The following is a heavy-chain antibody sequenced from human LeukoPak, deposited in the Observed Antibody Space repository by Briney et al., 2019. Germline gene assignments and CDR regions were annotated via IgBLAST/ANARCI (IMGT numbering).Heavy chain of an antibody. CDR1: GFTFSSYG. CDR3: AKGYFDY. Sequence: GRSLRLSCAASGFTFSSYGMHWVRQAPGKGLEWVAVISYDGSNKYYADSVKGRFTISRDNSKNTLYLQMNSLRAEDTAVYYCAKGYFDYWGQGTLVTVSS. J-gene: IGHJ4*02. V-gene: IGHV3-30*18. CDR2: ISYDGSNK.